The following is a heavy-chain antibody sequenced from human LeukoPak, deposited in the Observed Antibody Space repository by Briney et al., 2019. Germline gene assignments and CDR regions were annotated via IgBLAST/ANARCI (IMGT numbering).Heavy chain of an antibody. J-gene: IGHJ4*02. CDR1: GYTFTAYS. V-gene: IGHV1-2*02. CDR3: ARVGVEGASCYDY. CDR2: INPNSGVT. D-gene: IGHD2-2*01. Sequence: GASVKVSCKASGYTFTAYSMHWVRQAPGQGLEWMGWINPNSGVTNYAQKFQGRVTMTRDTSISTAYMELSSLRSDDTAIYYCARVGVEGASCYDYWGQGTQVIVSS.